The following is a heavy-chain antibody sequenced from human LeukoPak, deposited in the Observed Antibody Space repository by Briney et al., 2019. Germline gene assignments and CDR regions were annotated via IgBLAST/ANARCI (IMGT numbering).Heavy chain of an antibody. J-gene: IGHJ3*01. V-gene: IGHV3-48*03. Sequence: GGSLRLSCAASGFTFSSYEMNWVRQAPGKGLEWVSYISSSGSTIYYADSVKGRFSISRDNSKNTLYLQMSSLRVEDTAVYYCAKYRNPDDFGDYVSFSPHAFDLWGQGTMVTVSS. CDR3: AKYRNPDDFGDYVSFSPHAFDL. CDR1: GFTFSSYE. D-gene: IGHD4-17*01. CDR2: ISSSGSTI.